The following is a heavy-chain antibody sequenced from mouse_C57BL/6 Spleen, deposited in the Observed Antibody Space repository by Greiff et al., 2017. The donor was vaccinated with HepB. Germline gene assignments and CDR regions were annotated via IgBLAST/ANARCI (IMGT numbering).Heavy chain of an antibody. Sequence: EVQRVESGGDLVKPGGSLKLSCAASGFTFSSYGMSWVRQTPDKRLEWVATISSGGSYTYYPDSVKGRFTISRDNAKNTLYLQMSSLKSEDTAMYYCARGRYGNYDYYAMDYWGQGTSVTVSS. V-gene: IGHV5-6*01. CDR2: ISSGGSYT. CDR1: GFTFSSYG. J-gene: IGHJ4*01. CDR3: ARGRYGNYDYYAMDY. D-gene: IGHD2-10*02.